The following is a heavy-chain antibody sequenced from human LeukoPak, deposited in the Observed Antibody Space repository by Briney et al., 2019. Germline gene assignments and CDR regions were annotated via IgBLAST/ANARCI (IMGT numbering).Heavy chain of an antibody. V-gene: IGHV3-11*04. J-gene: IGHJ4*02. CDR2: ISSSGSTI. Sequence: GGSLRLSCAASGFTFSDYYTSWIRQAPGKGLGWVSYISSSGSTIYYADSVKGRFTISRDNAKNSLYLQMNSLRAEDTAVYYCARDGQWLIYDYWGQGTLVTVSS. CDR3: ARDGQWLIYDY. CDR1: GFTFSDYY. D-gene: IGHD6-19*01.